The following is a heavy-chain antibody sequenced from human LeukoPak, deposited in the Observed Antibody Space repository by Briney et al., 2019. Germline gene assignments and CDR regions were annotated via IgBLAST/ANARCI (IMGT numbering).Heavy chain of an antibody. Sequence: GGSLRLPCAASGFTFSSYAMSWVRQAPGKGLEWVSAISGSGGSTYYADSVKGRFTISRDNSKNTLFLQMNSLRAEDTAVYYCAKVLDDYIWGSYRYFDYWGQGTLVTVSS. V-gene: IGHV3-23*01. CDR3: AKVLDDYIWGSYRYFDY. CDR1: GFTFSSYA. J-gene: IGHJ4*02. CDR2: ISGSGGST. D-gene: IGHD3-16*02.